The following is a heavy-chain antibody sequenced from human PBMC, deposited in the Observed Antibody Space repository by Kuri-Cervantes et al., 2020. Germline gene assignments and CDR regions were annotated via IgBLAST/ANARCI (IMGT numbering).Heavy chain of an antibody. Sequence: SVKVSCKASGYTFTYRYLHWVRQAPGQALEWMGWITPFNGNTNYAQKFQDRVTITRDRSMSTAYMELRSLRSDDTALYYCARDCRPSRAPSNDAFDIWGQGTMVTVSS. CDR1: GYTFTYRY. CDR2: ITPFNGNT. CDR3: ARDCRPSRAPSNDAFDI. J-gene: IGHJ3*02. V-gene: IGHV1-45*02. D-gene: IGHD5-24*01.